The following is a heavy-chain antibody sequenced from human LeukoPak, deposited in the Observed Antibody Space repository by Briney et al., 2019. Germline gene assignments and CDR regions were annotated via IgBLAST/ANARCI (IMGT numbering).Heavy chain of an antibody. CDR3: ASLRERSYYARGFDY. J-gene: IGHJ4*02. Sequence: PSETLSLTCSVSSGSISSSSYYWGWIRQPPGKGLEWIGSIYYSGSTYYIPSLKSRVTISVDTSKNQFSLKLSSVTAADTAVHYCASLRERSYYARGFDYWGQGTLVTVSS. CDR2: IYYSGST. V-gene: IGHV4-39*01. CDR1: SGSISSSSYY. D-gene: IGHD1-26*01.